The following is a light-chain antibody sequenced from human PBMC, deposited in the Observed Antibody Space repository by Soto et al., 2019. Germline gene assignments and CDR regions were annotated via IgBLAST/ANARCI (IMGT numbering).Light chain of an antibody. V-gene: IGKV3-20*01. J-gene: IGKJ1*01. CDR2: DVS. CDR1: QSVSSNY. Sequence: EIVLTQSPGTLSLSPGERATLSCRSSQSVSSNYLAWYQQKPDQAPRLVIYDVSGRATGIPDRFSGSGSGTDFTLTSSRLEAEDFAVYYWQQYGSSPTFGQGTKVEIK. CDR3: QQYGSSPT.